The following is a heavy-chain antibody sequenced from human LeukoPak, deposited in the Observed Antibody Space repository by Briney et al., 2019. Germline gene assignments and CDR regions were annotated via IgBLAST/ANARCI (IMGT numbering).Heavy chain of an antibody. Sequence: KSGGSLRLSCAASGFTFSNFAMSWVRQAPGKGLEWIGYVYYTGSTNYNPSLKSRVTMFEDKSKNQFSLRLYSVTVADTAVYYCARHFAYSSSSYFDYWGQGSLVTVSS. CDR1: GFTFSNFA. V-gene: IGHV4-59*08. J-gene: IGHJ4*02. CDR3: ARHFAYSSSSYFDY. D-gene: IGHD6-6*01. CDR2: VYYTGST.